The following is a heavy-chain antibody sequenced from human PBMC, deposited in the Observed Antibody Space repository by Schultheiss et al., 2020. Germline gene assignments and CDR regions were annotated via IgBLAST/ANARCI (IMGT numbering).Heavy chain of an antibody. Sequence: GGSLRLSCAASGFTFTSYGMHWVRQAPGKGLEWVAVISYDGSSKYYADSVEGRFTISRDNSKNTLYLQMNSLRAEDTAVYYCAKEHDKWVFYYHYMDVWGKGTTVNVSS. J-gene: IGHJ6*03. CDR3: AKEHDKWVFYYHYMDV. D-gene: IGHD1-26*01. CDR2: ISYDGSSK. CDR1: GFTFTSYG. V-gene: IGHV3-30*18.